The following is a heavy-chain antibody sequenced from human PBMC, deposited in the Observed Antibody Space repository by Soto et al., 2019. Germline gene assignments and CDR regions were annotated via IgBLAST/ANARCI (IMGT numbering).Heavy chain of an antibody. CDR3: ARDRRIQQQLDRFDD. CDR2: INAGNGNT. V-gene: IGHV1-3*01. Sequence: ASVKVSCKASGYTFTSYAMHWVRQAPGQRLEWMGWINAGNGNTKYSQKFQGRVTITRDTSASTAYMELSSLRSEDTAVYYCARDRRIQQQLDRFDDWGQGTLVTVSS. J-gene: IGHJ4*02. CDR1: GYTFTSYA. D-gene: IGHD6-13*01.